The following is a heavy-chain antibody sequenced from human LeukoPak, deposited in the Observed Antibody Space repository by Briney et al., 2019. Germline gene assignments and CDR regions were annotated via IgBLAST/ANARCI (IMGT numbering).Heavy chain of an antibody. V-gene: IGHV3-74*01. CDR1: GFTFSSYW. CDR2: INSAGSST. J-gene: IGHJ4*02. CDR3: AKEGRSLQTY. D-gene: IGHD5-24*01. Sequence: PGGSLRLSCAASGFTFSSYWMHWVRQAPGKGLVWVSRINSAGSSTSYADSVKGRFTISRDNAKNSLYLQMNSLRVEDTAVYYCAKEGRSLQTYWGQGTLVTVPS.